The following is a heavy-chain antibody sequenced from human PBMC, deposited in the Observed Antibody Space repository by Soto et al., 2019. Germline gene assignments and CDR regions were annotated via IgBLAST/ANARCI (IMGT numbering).Heavy chain of an antibody. D-gene: IGHD1-7*01. J-gene: IGHJ6*02. CDR3: ARDQGGTTLYYHGMDV. CDR2: ISYDGSNK. V-gene: IGHV3-30-3*01. CDR1: GFTFSSYA. Sequence: QVQLVESGGGVVQPGRSLRLSCAASGFTFSSYAMHWVRQAPGQGLEWVALISYDGSNKYYADSVKGRFTIPRDNSKNTLYLQMNSLRPEDTAVYHCARDQGGTTLYYHGMDVWGQGTTVTVSS.